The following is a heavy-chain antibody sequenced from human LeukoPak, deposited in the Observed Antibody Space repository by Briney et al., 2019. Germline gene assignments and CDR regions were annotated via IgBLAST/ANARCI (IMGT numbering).Heavy chain of an antibody. D-gene: IGHD1-26*01. V-gene: IGHV3-11*01. Sequence: GGSLRLSCAASGFTFSDYYMSWIRQAPGKGLEWVSYISSSGSTIYYADTVKGRFTISRDNAKNSLYLQMNSLRAEDTAVYYCARTSYLYWYFDLWGRGTLVTVSS. CDR1: GFTFSDYY. CDR2: ISSSGSTI. J-gene: IGHJ2*01. CDR3: ARTSYLYWYFDL.